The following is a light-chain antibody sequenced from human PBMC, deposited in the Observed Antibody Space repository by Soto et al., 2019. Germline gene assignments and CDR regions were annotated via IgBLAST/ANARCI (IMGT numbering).Light chain of an antibody. Sequence: DIQMTQSPSSLSAAVGDRVTITCRASQTISSWLAWYQQTPGKAPKLLIYDASSLQTGVPSRFSGSGSGTDFSLTISSLQPEDFATYYCQQSYRTPPWTFGQGTKVDIK. CDR1: QTISSW. J-gene: IGKJ1*01. CDR3: QQSYRTPPWT. CDR2: DAS. V-gene: IGKV1-39*01.